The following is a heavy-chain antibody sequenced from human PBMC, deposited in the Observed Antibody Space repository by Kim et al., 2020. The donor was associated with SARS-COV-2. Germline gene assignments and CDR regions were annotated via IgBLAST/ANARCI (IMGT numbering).Heavy chain of an antibody. CDR3: TRFHYDILTGYRSDAFDI. Sequence: GGSLRLSCTASGFTFGDYAMSWFRQAPGKGLEWVGFIRSKAYGGTTEYAASVKGRFTISRDDSKSIAYLQMNSLKTEDTAVYYCTRFHYDILTGYRSDAFDIWGQGTMVTVSS. J-gene: IGHJ3*02. V-gene: IGHV3-49*03. CDR1: GFTFGDYA. CDR2: IRSKAYGGTT. D-gene: IGHD3-9*01.